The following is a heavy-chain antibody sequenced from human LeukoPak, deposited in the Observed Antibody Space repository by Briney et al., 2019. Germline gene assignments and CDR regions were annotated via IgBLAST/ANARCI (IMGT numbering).Heavy chain of an antibody. V-gene: IGHV1-8*01. CDR3: ARGPPTYTAMVTGDAFDI. D-gene: IGHD5-18*01. CDR2: MNPNSGNT. Sequence: ASVKVSCKASGYTFTSYDINWVRQATGQGLEWMGWMNPNSGNTGYAQKFQGRVTMTRNTSISTAYMELSSLRFEDTAVYYCARGPPTYTAMVTGDAFDIWGQGTMVTVSS. CDR1: GYTFTSYD. J-gene: IGHJ3*02.